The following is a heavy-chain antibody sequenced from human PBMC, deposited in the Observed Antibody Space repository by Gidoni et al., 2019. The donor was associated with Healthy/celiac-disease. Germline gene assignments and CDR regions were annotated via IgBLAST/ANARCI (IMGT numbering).Heavy chain of an antibody. J-gene: IGHJ4*02. V-gene: IGHV1-69*01. CDR2: IIPIFGTS. CDR1: GGTFSSYA. Sequence: QVQLVQSGAEVKKPGSSLKVSCKASGGTFSSYAISWVRQAPGQGLEWMGGIIPIFGTSNYAQKFQGRVTITADESTSTAYMELSSLRSEDTAVYYCARTDYGDYDTKSFDYWGQGTLVTVSS. D-gene: IGHD4-17*01. CDR3: ARTDYGDYDTKSFDY.